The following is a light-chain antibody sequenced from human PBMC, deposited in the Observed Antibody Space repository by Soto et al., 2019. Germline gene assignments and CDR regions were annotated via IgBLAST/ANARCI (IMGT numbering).Light chain of an antibody. CDR1: SSDVGGYNY. V-gene: IGLV2-14*01. CDR2: EVS. CDR3: SSYTSSSTLQSV. Sequence: QSALTQPASVSGSSGQSIAISCTGTSSDVGGYNYVSWYQQHPGKAPKLMIYEVSNRPSGVSNRFSGSKSGNTASLTISGLQAEDEADYYCSSYTSSSTLQSVFGTGPKATVL. J-gene: IGLJ1*01.